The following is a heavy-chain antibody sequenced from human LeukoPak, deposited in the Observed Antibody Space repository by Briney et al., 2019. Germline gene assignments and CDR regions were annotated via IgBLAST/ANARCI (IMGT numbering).Heavy chain of an antibody. V-gene: IGHV4-39*07. CDR3: ASRRYNRYNWNPH. CDR1: GGSINSSSYY. Sequence: SETLSLTCIVSGGSINSSSYYWGWIRQPPGKGLEWLASIYYSGSTYYNPSLKSRVTISIDTSKNQFSLKLSSVTAADTAVYYCASRRYNRYNWNPHWGQGTLVTVSS. D-gene: IGHD1-20*01. J-gene: IGHJ4*02. CDR2: IYYSGST.